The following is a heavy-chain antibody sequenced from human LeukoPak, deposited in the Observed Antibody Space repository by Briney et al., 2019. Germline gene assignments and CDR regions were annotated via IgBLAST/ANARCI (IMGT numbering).Heavy chain of an antibody. D-gene: IGHD2-2*01. CDR2: SGGST. CDR3: AKGYCSSTSCYYYYYMDV. J-gene: IGHJ6*03. V-gene: IGHV3-23*01. Sequence: SGGSTYYADSVKGRFTISRDNANNSLYLQMNSLRAEDTALYYCAKGYCSSTSCYYYYYMDVWGKGTTVTVSS.